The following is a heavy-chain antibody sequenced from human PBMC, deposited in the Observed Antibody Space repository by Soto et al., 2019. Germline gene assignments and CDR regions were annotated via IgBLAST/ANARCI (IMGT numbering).Heavy chain of an antibody. D-gene: IGHD1-1*01. J-gene: IGHJ6*03. CDR3: ARGRVNNWNVCNMAA. Sequence: QVQLVQSGAEVKKPGASVKVSCNASGYTCTSQDINWVRQATGQRLEWMGWMNPNSGNTGDAEKIQGRVTLTRAPSIRTASMELSTLRSAATALYYCARGRVNNWNVCNMAAWGTGTTVTVS. V-gene: IGHV1-8*01. CDR2: MNPNSGNT. CDR1: GYTCTSQD.